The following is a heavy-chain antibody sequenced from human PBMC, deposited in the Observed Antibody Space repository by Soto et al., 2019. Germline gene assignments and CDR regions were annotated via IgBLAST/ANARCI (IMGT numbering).Heavy chain of an antibody. CDR1: GYSFITYW. Sequence: PGESLKISCKGSGYSFITYWIGWVRQMPGKGLEWMGIIYPRDSDTRYSPSFEGQVTMSVDKSISTAHLQWSSLKASDTDMYYCARRDVHNCFVYYCQGPLVTVSS. J-gene: IGHJ4*02. CDR3: ARRDVHNCFVY. CDR2: IYPRDSDT. V-gene: IGHV5-51*01. D-gene: IGHD2-15*01.